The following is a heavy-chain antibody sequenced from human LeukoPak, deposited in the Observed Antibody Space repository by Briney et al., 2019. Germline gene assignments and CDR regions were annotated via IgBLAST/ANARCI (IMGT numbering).Heavy chain of an antibody. CDR2: ISYDGSNK. J-gene: IGHJ4*02. V-gene: IGHV3-30*18. D-gene: IGHD3-3*01. CDR1: GFTFSSYG. Sequence: GRSLRLSCAASGFTFSSYGMHCVRQAPGKGLEWVAVISYDGSNKYYADSVKGRFTISRDNSKNTLYLQMNSLRAEDTAVYYCAKDKGHYDFWSGYPYYFDYWGQGTLVTVSS. CDR3: AKDKGHYDFWSGYPYYFDY.